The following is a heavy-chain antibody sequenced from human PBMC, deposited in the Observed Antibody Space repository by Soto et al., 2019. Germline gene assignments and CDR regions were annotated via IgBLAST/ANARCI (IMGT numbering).Heavy chain of an antibody. CDR3: ANPAAGNEFDY. V-gene: IGHV1-69*06. D-gene: IGHD6-13*01. Sequence: SVKVSCKASGGTFSSYAISWVRQAPGQGLEWMGGIIPIFGTANYAQKFQGRVTITADKSTSTAYMELSSLRSEDTAVYYCANPAAGNEFDYWGQGTLVTVSS. CDR2: IIPIFGTA. CDR1: GGTFSSYA. J-gene: IGHJ4*02.